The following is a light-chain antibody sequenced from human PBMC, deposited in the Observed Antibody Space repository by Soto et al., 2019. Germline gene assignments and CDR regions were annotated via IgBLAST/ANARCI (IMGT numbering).Light chain of an antibody. CDR2: AAS. V-gene: IGKV1-6*01. J-gene: IGKJ4*01. CDR1: QGIRDD. Sequence: AIQMTQSPSPLSASVGDRVTITCRASQGIRDDLGWYQQKPGKAPKLLIYAASSLQSGVPSRFSGSGSGTDFTLTISSLQPEEFTTYYCLQDYNYPLTFGGGTKVDIK. CDR3: LQDYNYPLT.